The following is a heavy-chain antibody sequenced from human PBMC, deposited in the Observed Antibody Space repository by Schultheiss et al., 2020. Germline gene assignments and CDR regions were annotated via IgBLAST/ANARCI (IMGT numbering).Heavy chain of an antibody. CDR2: ISPSAKEI. Sequence: GGSLRLSCAASGFTFSNAWMSWIRQAPGKGLQWISLISPSAKEIYYADSVKGRFTISRDNGKKSLDLQMSSLRADDTAVYFCARAGSVRGLHFFDYWGQGVLVTVSS. J-gene: IGHJ4*02. CDR1: GFTFSNAW. D-gene: IGHD3-10*01. CDR3: ARAGSVRGLHFFDY. V-gene: IGHV3-11*01.